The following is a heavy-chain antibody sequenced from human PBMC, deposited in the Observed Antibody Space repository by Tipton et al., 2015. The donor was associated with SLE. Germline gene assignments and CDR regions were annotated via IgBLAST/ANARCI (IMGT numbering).Heavy chain of an antibody. CDR2: ISQSGST. J-gene: IGHJ4*02. CDR3: ARGPVGAIPFDY. D-gene: IGHD1-26*01. Sequence: TLSLTCTVSGDSISSYFWSWIRQAPGKGLEWIGYISQSGSTKYNASLKSRVTISADTSKNHFSLRLTSVTAADTAVYYCARGPVGAIPFDYWGQGALITVSS. V-gene: IGHV4-59*01. CDR1: GDSISSYF.